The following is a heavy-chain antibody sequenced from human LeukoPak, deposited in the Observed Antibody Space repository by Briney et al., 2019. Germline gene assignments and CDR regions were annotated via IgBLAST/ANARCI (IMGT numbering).Heavy chain of an antibody. V-gene: IGHV3-33*01. CDR1: GFTFSRFG. D-gene: IGHD3-22*01. J-gene: IGHJ4*02. CDR2: IWYDGSNK. CDR3: ARDYYYDSSGYWDYYFDY. Sequence: GRSLRLSCAASGFTFSRFGMHWVRQAPGKGLEWVAVIWYDGSNKYYADSVKGRFTISGDNSKNTLYLEMNSLRAEDTAVYYCARDYYYDSSGYWDYYFDYWGQGTLVSVSS.